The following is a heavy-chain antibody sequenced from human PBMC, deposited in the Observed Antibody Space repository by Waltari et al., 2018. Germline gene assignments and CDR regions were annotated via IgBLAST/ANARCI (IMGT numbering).Heavy chain of an antibody. CDR3: ARAMGYGDYYFQH. CDR2: IYTSGST. Sequence: QVQLQESGPGMVKPSQTLSLTCTVSGGSISSGSYSWSLVRQPAGKGLGWIGYIYTSGSTNYNPSLKSRVTISVDTSKNQFSLKLSSVTAADTAVYYCARAMGYGDYYFQHWGQGTLVTVSS. J-gene: IGHJ1*01. D-gene: IGHD4-17*01. CDR1: GGSISSGSYS. V-gene: IGHV4-61*09.